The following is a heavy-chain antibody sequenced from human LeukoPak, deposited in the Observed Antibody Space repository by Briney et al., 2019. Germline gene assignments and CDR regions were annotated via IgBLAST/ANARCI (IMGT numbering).Heavy chain of an antibody. D-gene: IGHD6-19*01. CDR2: IYSGGST. J-gene: IGHJ4*02. CDR1: GFTVSSNY. CDR3: ARSDSSGWYEPYYFDY. V-gene: IGHV3-66*01. Sequence: GGSLRLSCAASGFTVSSNYMSWVRQAPGKGLEWVSIIYSGGSTYYADSVKGRFTISRDNAKNSLYLQMNSLRAEDTAVYYCARSDSSGWYEPYYFDYWGQGTLVTVSS.